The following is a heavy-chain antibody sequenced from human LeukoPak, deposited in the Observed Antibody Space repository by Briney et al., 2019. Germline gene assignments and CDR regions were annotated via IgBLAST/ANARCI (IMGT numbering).Heavy chain of an antibody. J-gene: IGHJ5*02. Sequence: ASVTVSCKASGYTFTAYYMHWVRQAPGQGLEWVGWINPHSGGTNYAPKFPGRVTINRDTSNNTAYMELSRLRSDDTAVYYCARAYKYSSGWYGGLNWFDPWGQGTLVTVSS. D-gene: IGHD6-19*01. V-gene: IGHV1-2*02. CDR2: INPHSGGT. CDR1: GYTFTAYY. CDR3: ARAYKYSSGWYGGLNWFDP.